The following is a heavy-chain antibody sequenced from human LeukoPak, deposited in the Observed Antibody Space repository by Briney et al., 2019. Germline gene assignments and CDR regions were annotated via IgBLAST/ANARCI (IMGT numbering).Heavy chain of an antibody. J-gene: IGHJ4*02. V-gene: IGHV1-2*04. CDR2: INPNSGGT. CDR3: ARVSGEIQLWSYYFDY. D-gene: IGHD5-18*01. Sequence: ASVKVSCKASGYTFTGYYMHWVRQAPGQGLEWMGWINPNSGGTNYAQKFQGWVTMTRDTSISTAYMELSRLRSDDTAVYYCARVSGEIQLWSYYFDYWGQGTLVTVSS. CDR1: GYTFTGYY.